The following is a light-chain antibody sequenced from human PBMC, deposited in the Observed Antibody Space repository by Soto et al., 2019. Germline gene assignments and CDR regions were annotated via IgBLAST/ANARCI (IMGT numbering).Light chain of an antibody. CDR3: SSSAGSNIF. V-gene: IGLV2-8*01. Sequence: QSVLTQPPSASGSPGQSVTISCTGTSSDIGGYNYVSWYQQHPGKAPKLMIYEVSQRPSGVPDRFSGSKSGNTASLTVSGLQAEDEADYYCSSSAGSNIFFGGGTKVTVL. CDR2: EVS. CDR1: SSDIGGYNY. J-gene: IGLJ2*01.